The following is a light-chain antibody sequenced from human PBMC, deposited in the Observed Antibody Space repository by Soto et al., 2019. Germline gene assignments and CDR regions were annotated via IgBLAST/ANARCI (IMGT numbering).Light chain of an antibody. CDR3: QQYNNWPLT. CDR1: QSVGNN. Sequence: ERVMTQSPATLSVSPGETAILSCRASQSVGNNLGWYQQQPGQAPRLLIHDVSTRATDLPARFSGSGSETEFTLTISSLQSEDSAVYYCQQYNNWPLTFGGGTRVEIK. V-gene: IGKV3-15*01. CDR2: DVS. J-gene: IGKJ4*01.